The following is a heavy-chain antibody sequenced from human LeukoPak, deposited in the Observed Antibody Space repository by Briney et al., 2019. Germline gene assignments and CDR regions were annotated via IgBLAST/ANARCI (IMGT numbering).Heavy chain of an antibody. V-gene: IGHV1-69*05. CDR1: GGTFSSYA. D-gene: IGHD6-19*01. Sequence: SVKVSCKASGGTFSSYAISWVRQAPGHGLEWMGRIIPIFGTANYAQKFQGRVTITTDESTSTAYMELSSLRSEDTAVYYCARHPLPDIAVAGTARFDPWGQGTLVTVSS. CDR3: ARHPLPDIAVAGTARFDP. J-gene: IGHJ5*02. CDR2: IIPIFGTA.